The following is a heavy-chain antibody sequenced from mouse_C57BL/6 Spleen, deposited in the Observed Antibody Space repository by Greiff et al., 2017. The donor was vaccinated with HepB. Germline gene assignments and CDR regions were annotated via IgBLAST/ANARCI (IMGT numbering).Heavy chain of an antibody. D-gene: IGHD2-3*01. J-gene: IGHJ4*01. V-gene: IGHV1-80*01. CDR3: ARRWLLTYAMDY. Sequence: QVQLQQSGAELVKPGASVKISCKASGYAFSSYWMNWVKQRPGKGLEWIGQIYPGDGDTNYNGKFKGKATLTADKSSSTAYMQLSSLTSVDSAVYFCARRWLLTYAMDYWGQGTSVTVSS. CDR1: GYAFSSYW. CDR2: IYPGDGDT.